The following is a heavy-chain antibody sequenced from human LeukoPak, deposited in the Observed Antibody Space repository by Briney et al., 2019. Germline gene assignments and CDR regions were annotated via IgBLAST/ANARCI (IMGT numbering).Heavy chain of an antibody. CDR3: ARGTYYDFWSGYSSRPFDY. CDR1: GGSISSNSYY. V-gene: IGHV4-39*07. J-gene: IGHJ4*02. Sequence: SETLSLTCAVSGGSISSNSYYWGWIRQPPGKGLEWIGSIYYSGSTYYNPSLKSRVTISVDTSRNQFSLKLSSVTAADTAVYYCARGTYYDFWSGYSSRPFDYWGQGTLVTVSS. D-gene: IGHD3-3*01. CDR2: IYYSGST.